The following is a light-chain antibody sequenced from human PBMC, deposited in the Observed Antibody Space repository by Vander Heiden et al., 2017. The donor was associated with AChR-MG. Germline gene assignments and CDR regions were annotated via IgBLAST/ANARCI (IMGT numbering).Light chain of an antibody. Sequence: SYELTQPPSVSVSPGQTASITCSGDKLGDKYACWYQQKPGQSPVLVIYQDSKRPSGIPERFSGSNSGNTATLTISGTQAMDEADDDCQAWDSSTAVFGGGTKLTVL. J-gene: IGLJ2*01. CDR2: QDS. CDR1: KLGDKY. CDR3: QAWDSSTAV. V-gene: IGLV3-1*01.